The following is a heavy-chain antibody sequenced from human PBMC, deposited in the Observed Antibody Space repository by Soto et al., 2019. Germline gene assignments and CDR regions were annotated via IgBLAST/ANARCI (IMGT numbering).Heavy chain of an antibody. CDR3: ARGYGTSYGFGY. V-gene: IGHV3-53*02. D-gene: IGHD5-18*01. CDR1: GFSVSTNY. CDR2: IYSGGST. Sequence: EVQLVETGGGLIQPGGSLRLSCAASGFSVSTNYMTWVRQAPGKGLEWVSLIYSGGSTYYADSVKGRFTISRDSPKNTLYLQMNNLRAEDTAVYYCARGYGTSYGFGYWGQGTLVTVSS. J-gene: IGHJ4*02.